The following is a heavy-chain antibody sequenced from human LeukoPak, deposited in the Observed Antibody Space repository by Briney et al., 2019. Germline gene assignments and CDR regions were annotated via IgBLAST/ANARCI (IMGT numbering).Heavy chain of an antibody. CDR3: ARDRVVGSMEGLDY. CDR1: GGSISNFH. Sequence: SETLSLTCTVSGGSISNFHWTWIRQAPGKGLEWIGYVYYSGTTNYNPSLESRVTISVDTSKNQFSLKLSSVTAADTAVYFCARDRVVGSMEGLDYWGQGALVSVSS. D-gene: IGHD1-26*01. V-gene: IGHV4-59*01. CDR2: VYYSGTT. J-gene: IGHJ4*02.